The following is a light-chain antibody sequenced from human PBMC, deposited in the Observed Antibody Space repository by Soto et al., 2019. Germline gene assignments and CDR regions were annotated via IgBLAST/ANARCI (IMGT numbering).Light chain of an antibody. CDR1: QSISSW. Sequence: DIQMTQSPSTLSGSVGDRVTITCRASQSISSWLAWYQQKPGKAPKLLIYDASSLESGVPSRFSGSGSGTEFTLTISRLQPDDFETYYCQQYNSYSRTFGQGTKVDIK. V-gene: IGKV1-5*01. CDR2: DAS. CDR3: QQYNSYSRT. J-gene: IGKJ1*01.